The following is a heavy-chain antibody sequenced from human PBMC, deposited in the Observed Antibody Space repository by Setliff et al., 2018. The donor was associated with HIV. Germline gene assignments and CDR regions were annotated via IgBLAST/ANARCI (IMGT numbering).Heavy chain of an antibody. CDR3: ARKGD. CDR1: GFIFSSYE. CDR2: INSYGSST. J-gene: IGHJ4*02. Sequence: GGSLRLSCAASGFIFSSYEMNWVRQTPGKGLEWVSYINSYGSSTYYADSVKGRFTISRDNAKNSLYLQMNSLRAEDTAVYYCARKGDWGQGTLVTVSS. V-gene: IGHV3-48*03.